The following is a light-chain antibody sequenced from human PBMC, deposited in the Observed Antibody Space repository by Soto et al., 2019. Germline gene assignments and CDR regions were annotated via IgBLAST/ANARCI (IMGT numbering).Light chain of an antibody. CDR3: QSYDADILI. V-gene: IGLV6-57*01. CDR2: EDD. Sequence: NFMLTQPHSVSGSPGKTVTISCTRSSFNIVSNYVQWYQQRPGSSPTTVIFEDDDRPSGVPDRFSASLDTSTNSASLTISGLKPEDEADYYCQSYDADILIFGGGTKLTVL. J-gene: IGLJ2*01. CDR1: SFNIVSNY.